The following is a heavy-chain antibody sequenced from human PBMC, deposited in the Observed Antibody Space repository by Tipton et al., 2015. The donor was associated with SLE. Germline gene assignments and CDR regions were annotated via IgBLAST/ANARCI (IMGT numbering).Heavy chain of an antibody. V-gene: IGHV4-59*11. D-gene: IGHD5-24*01. CDR1: GGSLSGHY. CDR2: IFYSGST. CDR3: ARDKDGSGILGTWYFDL. J-gene: IGHJ2*01. Sequence: TLSLTCNVSGGSLSGHYWNWIRQAPGKGLEWIGYIFYSGSTSYNPSLKSRVTMLVDTSKDQFSLKLTSVTAADTAVYYCARDKDGSGILGTWYFDLWGRGTLVTVSS.